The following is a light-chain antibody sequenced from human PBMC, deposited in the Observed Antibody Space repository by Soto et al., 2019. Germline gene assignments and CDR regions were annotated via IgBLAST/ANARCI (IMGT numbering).Light chain of an antibody. Sequence: QSVLAQPASVSGSPGQSITISCTGTSSDVGGYNYVSWYQQDPGTAPKLLIYEVSNRPSGVSSRFSGSKSGNTASLTISGLQAEDEADYYCSSYTSISTFVFGTGTKVPS. J-gene: IGLJ1*01. CDR2: EVS. CDR3: SSYTSISTFV. V-gene: IGLV2-14*01. CDR1: SSDVGGYNY.